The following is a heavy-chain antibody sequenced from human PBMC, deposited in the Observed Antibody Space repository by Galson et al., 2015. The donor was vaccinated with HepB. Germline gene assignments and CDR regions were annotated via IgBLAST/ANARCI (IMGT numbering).Heavy chain of an antibody. CDR3: VREGRTYFFNSGTYHRAFDI. V-gene: IGHV3-74*01. D-gene: IGHD3-10*01. J-gene: IGHJ3*02. CDR2: IHSDGSTT. Sequence: SLRLSCAASGFNFSTYWVHWVRQAPGKGLVWVSRIHSDGSTTAFADSVRGRFSISRDNAKSTLFLQMSSLRVDDTAVYFCVREGRTYFFNSGTYHRAFDIWGQGTVVTVSS. CDR1: GFNFSTYW.